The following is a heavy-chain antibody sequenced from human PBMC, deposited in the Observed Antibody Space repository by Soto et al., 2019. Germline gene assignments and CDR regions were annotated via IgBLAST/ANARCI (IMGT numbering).Heavy chain of an antibody. CDR2: ISASGGLK. D-gene: IGHD2-15*01. V-gene: IGHV3-23*01. Sequence: EVQLSESGGDLRQPGGSLRLSCAAYGFTFTNYAMTWVRQTPGKGLEWVSGISASGGLKYYADSVQGRFTVSRDNSTNILYRHMDKLGDGDSALYYCAREVVAASGWLDPWGQGNQGTVSS. CDR1: GFTFTNYA. J-gene: IGHJ5*02. CDR3: AREVVAASGWLDP.